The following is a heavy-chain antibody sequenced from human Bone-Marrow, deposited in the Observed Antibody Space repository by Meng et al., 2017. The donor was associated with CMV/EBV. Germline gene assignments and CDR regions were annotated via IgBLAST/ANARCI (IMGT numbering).Heavy chain of an antibody. D-gene: IGHD1-7*01. CDR2: ISSSSSYI. Sequence: GESLKISCAASGSTFSSYSMNWVRQAPGKGLEWVSSISSSSSYIYYADSVKGRFTISRDNAKNSLYLQMNSLRAEDTAVYYCARDFNWNYGYGMYVWGQGTTVTVSS. J-gene: IGHJ6*02. V-gene: IGHV3-21*01. CDR3: ARDFNWNYGYGMYV. CDR1: GSTFSSYS.